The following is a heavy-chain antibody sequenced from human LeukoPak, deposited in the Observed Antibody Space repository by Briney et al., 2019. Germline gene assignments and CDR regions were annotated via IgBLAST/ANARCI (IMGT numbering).Heavy chain of an antibody. CDR2: VHRDGRT. V-gene: IGHV4-4*02. Sequence: SETLSLTCAVSGVSISSSEWWIWVRQPPGQGLEWIGEVHRDGRTRYNPSLKSRVTMSMDYSKNQFSLTVSSVTAADTAIYYCGKTDIYFNPIDYWGPGSLVTVSS. CDR1: GVSISSSEW. J-gene: IGHJ4*02. CDR3: GKTDIYFNPIDY. D-gene: IGHD3-9*01.